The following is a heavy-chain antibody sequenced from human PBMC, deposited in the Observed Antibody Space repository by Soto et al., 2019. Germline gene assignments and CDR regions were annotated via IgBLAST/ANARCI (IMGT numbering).Heavy chain of an antibody. Sequence: ASETLSLTCTVSGGSISSSSYYWGWIRQPPGKGLEWIGSIYYSGSTYYNPSLKSRVTISVDTSKNQFSLKLSSVTAADTAVYYCARQQSGITIFGVVIKHYYYGMDVWGQGTTVTVS. CDR3: ARQQSGITIFGVVIKHYYYGMDV. CDR1: GGSISSSSYY. V-gene: IGHV4-39*01. CDR2: IYYSGST. J-gene: IGHJ6*02. D-gene: IGHD3-3*01.